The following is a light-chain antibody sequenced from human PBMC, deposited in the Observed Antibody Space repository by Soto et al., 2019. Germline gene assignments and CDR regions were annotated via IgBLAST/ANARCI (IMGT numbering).Light chain of an antibody. CDR2: DAS. CDR3: QQYNSYST. J-gene: IGKJ1*01. CDR1: QSISTW. Sequence: DIQMTQSPSTLSAFLGDRVTITFRASQSISTWLAWYQQKPGKAPKLLIYDASSLESGVPSRFSGSGSGTEFTLTISSLQPEDFASYYCQQYNSYSTFGQGTKVDI. V-gene: IGKV1-5*01.